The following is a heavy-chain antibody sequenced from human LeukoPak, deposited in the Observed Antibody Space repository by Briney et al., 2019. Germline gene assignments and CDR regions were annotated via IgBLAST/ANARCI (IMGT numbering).Heavy chain of an antibody. V-gene: IGHV3-30*03. Sequence: GRSLRLSCAASGFRTYDIHWVRQAPGKGLEWVTVISYDGTNRYYADSVKSRFTISRDNSKNTLYLQMNSLRAEDTAVYYCGAGTTSFDPWGQGTLVTVSS. CDR2: ISYDGTNR. D-gene: IGHD6-19*01. CDR3: GAGTTSFDP. CDR1: GFRTYD. J-gene: IGHJ5*02.